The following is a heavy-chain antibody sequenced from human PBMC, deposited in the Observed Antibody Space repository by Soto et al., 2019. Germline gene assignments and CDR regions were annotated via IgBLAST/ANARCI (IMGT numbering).Heavy chain of an antibody. V-gene: IGHV1-69*13. CDR3: ARDGGWFGELFEAYYYFDY. CDR1: GGTFSSYA. D-gene: IGHD3-10*01. CDR2: IIPIFGTA. J-gene: IGHJ4*02. Sequence: SVKVSCKASGGTFSSYAISWVRQAPGQGLEWMGGIIPIFGTANYAQKFQGRVTITADESTSTAYMELSSLRSEDTAVYYCARDGGWFGELFEAYYYFDYWGQGTLVTVSS.